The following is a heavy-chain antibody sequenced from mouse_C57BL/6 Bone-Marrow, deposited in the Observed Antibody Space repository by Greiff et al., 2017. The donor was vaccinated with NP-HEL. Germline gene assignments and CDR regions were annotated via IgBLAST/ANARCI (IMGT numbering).Heavy chain of an antibody. J-gene: IGHJ4*01. V-gene: IGHV5-17*01. CDR2: ISSGSSTI. CDR3: ASSPMDY. D-gene: IGHD6-1*01. Sequence: EVKLVESGGGLVKPGGSLKLSCAASGFTFSDYGMHWVRQAPEKGLEWVAYISSGSSTIYYADTVKGRFTIYRDNAKNTLVLQMTSLRSEDTAMYYCASSPMDYWGQGTSVTVSS. CDR1: GFTFSDYG.